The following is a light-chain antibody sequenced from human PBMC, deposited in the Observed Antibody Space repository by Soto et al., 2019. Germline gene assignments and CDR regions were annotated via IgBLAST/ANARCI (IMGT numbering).Light chain of an antibody. J-gene: IGLJ1*01. V-gene: IGLV2-8*01. CDR2: EVF. Sequence: QSVLTQPPSASGSPGQSVTISSTGSSSDVGNYNYVSWYQQHPGKAPKLMIYEVFRRPSGVPDRFSGSKSGNTASLTVSGLQAEDEADYYCSSHAGDKRVFGTGTKVTVL. CDR1: SSDVGNYNY. CDR3: SSHAGDKRV.